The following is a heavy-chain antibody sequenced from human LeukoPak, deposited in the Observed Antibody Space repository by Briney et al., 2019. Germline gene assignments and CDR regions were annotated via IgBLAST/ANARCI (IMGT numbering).Heavy chain of an antibody. Sequence: GGSLRLSCAASGFTFSSYSMNWVRQAPGKGLGWVSSISSSSSYIYYADSVKGRFTISRDNAKNSLYLQMNSLRAEDTAVYYCASASTFARDYWGQGTLVTVSS. CDR1: GFTFSSYS. CDR2: ISSSSSYI. V-gene: IGHV3-21*01. CDR3: ASASTFARDY. J-gene: IGHJ4*02.